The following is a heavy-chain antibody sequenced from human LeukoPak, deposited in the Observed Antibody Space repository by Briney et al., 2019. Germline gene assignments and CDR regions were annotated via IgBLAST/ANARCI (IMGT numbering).Heavy chain of an antibody. CDR2: INPSGGST. CDR1: GGTFSSYA. D-gene: IGHD3-22*01. Sequence: ASVKVSCKASGGTFSSYAISWVRQAPGQGLEWMGIINPSGGSTSYAQKFQGRVTMTRDTSTSTVYMELSSLRSEDTAVYYCARPKYYYDSSGYYPLDYWGQGTLVTVSS. V-gene: IGHV1-46*01. CDR3: ARPKYYYDSSGYYPLDY. J-gene: IGHJ4*02.